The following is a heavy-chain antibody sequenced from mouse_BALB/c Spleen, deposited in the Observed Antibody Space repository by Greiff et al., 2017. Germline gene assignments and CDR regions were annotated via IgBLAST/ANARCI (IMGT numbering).Heavy chain of an antibody. CDR2: ISSGSSTI. Sequence: EVKLVESGGGLVQPGGSRKLSCAASGFTFSSFGMHWVRQAPEKGLEWVAYISSGSSTIYYADTVKGRFTISRDNPKNTLFLQLTSLRSEDTAMYYCARGSSPYYAMDYWGQGTSVTVSS. CDR1: GFTFSSFG. J-gene: IGHJ4*01. V-gene: IGHV5-17*02. D-gene: IGHD1-1*01. CDR3: ARGSSPYYAMDY.